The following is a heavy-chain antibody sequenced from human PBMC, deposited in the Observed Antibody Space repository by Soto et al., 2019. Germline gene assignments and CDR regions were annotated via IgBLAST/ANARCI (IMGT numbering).Heavy chain of an antibody. Sequence: ASVKVSCKASGYTFTSYGISWVRQAPGQGLEWMGWISAYNGNTNYAQKLQGRVTMTTDTSTSTAYMELRSLRSDDTAVYYCARDASPKAVINSRGLFDYWGQGTLVTVSS. CDR3: ARDASPKAVINSRGLFDY. J-gene: IGHJ4*02. CDR1: GYTFTSYG. D-gene: IGHD1-1*01. V-gene: IGHV1-18*01. CDR2: ISAYNGNT.